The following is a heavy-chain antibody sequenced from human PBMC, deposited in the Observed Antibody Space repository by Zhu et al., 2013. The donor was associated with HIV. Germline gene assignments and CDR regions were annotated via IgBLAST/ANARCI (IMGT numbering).Heavy chain of an antibody. J-gene: IGHJ4*02. D-gene: IGHD3-16*01. V-gene: IGHV1-2*02. CDR2: INPNSGGT. CDR3: ARVPSVGDYFDY. CDR1: GYTFTGYY. Sequence: QVQLVQSGAEVKKPGASVKVSCKASGYTFTGYYMHWVRQAPGQGLEWMGWINPNSGGTNYAQKFQGRVTMTRDTSISTVYMELSSLTSEDTALYYCARVPSVGDYFDYWGQGTLVTVSS.